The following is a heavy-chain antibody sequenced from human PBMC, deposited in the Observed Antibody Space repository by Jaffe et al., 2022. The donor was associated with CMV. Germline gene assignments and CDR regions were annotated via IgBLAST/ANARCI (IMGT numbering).Heavy chain of an antibody. CDR3: AKDSIAVAGTLGWFDP. CDR1: GFTFDDYA. V-gene: IGHV3-9*01. D-gene: IGHD6-19*01. CDR2: ISWNSGSI. Sequence: EVQLVESGGGLVQPGRSLRLSCAASGFTFDDYAMHWVRQAPGKGLEWVSGISWNSGSIGYADSVKGRFTISRDNAKNSLYLQMNSLRAEDTALYYCAKDSIAVAGTLGWFDPWGQGTLVTVSS. J-gene: IGHJ5*02.